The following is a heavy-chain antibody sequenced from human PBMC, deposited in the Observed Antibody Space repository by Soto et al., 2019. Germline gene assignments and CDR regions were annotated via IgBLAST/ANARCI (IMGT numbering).Heavy chain of an antibody. V-gene: IGHV1-46*01. Sequence: QAQLLQSGAEVKKPGASVKVSCKASGYTFINYFMHWVRQAPGQRLEWIGIVDPSRGSADYAQKFQGRVTMTTDVSTRTVSMDLSSLRSEDTAVYYCARPLIGNTVDLWGQGTTVIVSS. CDR2: VDPSRGSA. J-gene: IGHJ3*01. D-gene: IGHD1-7*01. CDR3: ARPLIGNTVDL. CDR1: GYTFINYF.